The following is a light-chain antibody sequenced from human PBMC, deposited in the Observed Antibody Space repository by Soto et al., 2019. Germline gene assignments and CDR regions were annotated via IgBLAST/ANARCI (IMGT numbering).Light chain of an antibody. CDR2: GAS. J-gene: IGKJ5*01. CDR1: QSVSSAY. Sequence: EIVLTQSPGTLSLSPGERATLSCRASQSVSSAYLAWYQQKPGQAPRLLMYGASTRATGIPDRFSGSGSGTDFTLTISSLQSEDFAVYYCQQRSNWPITFGQGTRLEIK. V-gene: IGKV3D-20*02. CDR3: QQRSNWPIT.